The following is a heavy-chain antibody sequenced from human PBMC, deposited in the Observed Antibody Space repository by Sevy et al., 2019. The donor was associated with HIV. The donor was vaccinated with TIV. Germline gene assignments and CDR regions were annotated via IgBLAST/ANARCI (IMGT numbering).Heavy chain of an antibody. CDR3: AKVLARGAVLAGTAWGMDV. V-gene: IGHV3-23*01. CDR2: ISGSGGTT. Sequence: GGSLRLSCAASGFTFSNYAMNWVRQAPGKGLEWVSSISGSGGTTYYADSVEGRFTISRDKSKNTLYMQMDSLTAEDTAVYYCAKVLARGAVLAGTAWGMDVWGQGTTVTVSS. J-gene: IGHJ6*02. D-gene: IGHD1-7*01. CDR1: GFTFSNYA.